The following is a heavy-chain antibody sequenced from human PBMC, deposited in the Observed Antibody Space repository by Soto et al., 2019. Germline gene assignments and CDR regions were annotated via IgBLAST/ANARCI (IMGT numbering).Heavy chain of an antibody. D-gene: IGHD3-16*01. J-gene: IGHJ1*01. CDR1: DDSINSDKYY. CDR3: AGGILNQRVVLGH. Sequence: SETLSLTCSVSDDSINSDKYYWGWIRQPPGKGLEWIGSIYYRGNAYYNPSLQTRVTISLDKSRSQFSLKLNSVTAADTAVYYCAGGILNQRVVLGHWGQGALVTVSS. CDR2: IYYRGNA. V-gene: IGHV4-39*01.